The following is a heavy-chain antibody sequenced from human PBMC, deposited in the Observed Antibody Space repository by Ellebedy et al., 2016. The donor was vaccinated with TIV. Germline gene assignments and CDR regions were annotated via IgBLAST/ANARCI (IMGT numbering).Heavy chain of an antibody. CDR1: AFTFSSYE. Sequence: GESLKISCAVSAFTFSSYEMNWVRQAPGKGLEWVSYISSSGDFRYYAESVEGRFTISRDNAKNSLDLQMNSLRVEDTAVYYCKRERAAGIFDPWGQGTLVTVSS. CDR2: ISSSGDFR. D-gene: IGHD6-13*01. V-gene: IGHV3-48*03. J-gene: IGHJ5*02. CDR3: KRERAAGIFDP.